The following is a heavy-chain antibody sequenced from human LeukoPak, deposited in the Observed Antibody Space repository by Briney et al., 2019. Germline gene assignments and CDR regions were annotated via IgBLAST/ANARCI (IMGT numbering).Heavy chain of an antibody. J-gene: IGHJ3*02. CDR3: ARGPYSRGAFDI. D-gene: IGHD1-26*01. CDR2: IYYSGST. Sequence: SETLSLTCTVSGGSISSSSYYWGWIRQPPGKGLEWIGSIYYSGSTYYNPSLKSRVTISVYTSKNQFSLKLSSVTAADTAVYYCARGPYSRGAFDIWGQGTMATVSS. V-gene: IGHV4-39*01. CDR1: GGSISSSSYY.